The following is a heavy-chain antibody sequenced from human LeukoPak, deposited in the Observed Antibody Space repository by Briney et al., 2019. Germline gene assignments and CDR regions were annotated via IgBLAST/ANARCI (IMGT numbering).Heavy chain of an antibody. CDR3: ARGYSSSWYFNWFDP. Sequence: SETLSLTCTVSGYSISSGYFWGWIRQPPGKGLEWIGSIYHSGTTYYNPSLKSRVTISVDTSKNQFSLKLTSVTAVDTAVYYCARGYSSSWYFNWFDPWGQGTLVTVSS. CDR2: IYHSGTT. V-gene: IGHV4-38-2*02. CDR1: GYSISSGYF. D-gene: IGHD6-13*01. J-gene: IGHJ5*02.